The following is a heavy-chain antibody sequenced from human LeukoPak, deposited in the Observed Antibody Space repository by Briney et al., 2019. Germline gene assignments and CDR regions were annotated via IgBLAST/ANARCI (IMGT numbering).Heavy chain of an antibody. D-gene: IGHD3-3*01. CDR1: GGSISSSIYY. J-gene: IGHJ5*02. Sequence: PSETLSLTCTVSGGSISSSIYYWGWIRQPPGKGLEWIGSMYYSGSTYYNPSLKSRVTISVDTSKNQFSLKLISVTAADAAVYFCAREALGTDDFWSLPGWFDPWGQGTLVTVSS. CDR3: AREALGTDDFWSLPGWFDP. CDR2: MYYSGST. V-gene: IGHV4-39*07.